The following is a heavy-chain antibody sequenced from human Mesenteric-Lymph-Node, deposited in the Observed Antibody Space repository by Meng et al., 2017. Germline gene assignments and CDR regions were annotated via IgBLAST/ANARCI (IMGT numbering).Heavy chain of an antibody. V-gene: IGHV1-2*02. CDR1: GYTFTSYG. CDR2: INPNSGGT. Sequence: ASVKVSCKASGYTFTSYGISWVRQAPGQGLEWMGWINPNSGGTNYAQKFQGRVTMTRDTSISTAYMELSRLRSDDTAVYYCATGGSKLLWFGEPKLGAEYFQHWGQGTLVTVSS. J-gene: IGHJ1*01. D-gene: IGHD3-10*01. CDR3: ATGGSKLLWFGEPKLGAEYFQH.